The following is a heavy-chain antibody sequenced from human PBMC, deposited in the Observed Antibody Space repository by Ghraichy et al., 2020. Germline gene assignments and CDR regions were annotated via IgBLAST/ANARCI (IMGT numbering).Heavy chain of an antibody. CDR1: GFTFSTYA. CDR3: RSGSYYYPFDP. V-gene: IGHV3-23*01. D-gene: IGHD3-10*01. Sequence: GGSLRLSCAASGFTFSTYAMSWVRQAPGKGLEWVSSILGSGGSIYYADSVKDRFTISRDNSKNTLYLQMNSLRPEDTAVYYCRSGSYYYPFDPWGQGTLVTVSS. CDR2: ILGSGGSI. J-gene: IGHJ5*02.